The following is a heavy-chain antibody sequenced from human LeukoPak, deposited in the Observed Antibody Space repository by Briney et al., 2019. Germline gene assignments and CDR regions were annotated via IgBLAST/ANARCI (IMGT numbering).Heavy chain of an antibody. V-gene: IGHV3-15*01. D-gene: IGHD4-17*01. Sequence: PGGSLRLSCAVSGFTFTAAWMSWVRQAPGKGLEGVGRMKSKSDGGTTDYAAPVKGRFTISRDDSKTPLYLQMNSLKTEDTAVYYCTSVGYGEYYFDNWGQGTLVTVSS. CDR2: MKSKSDGGTT. CDR1: GFTFTAAW. CDR3: TSVGYGEYYFDN. J-gene: IGHJ4*02.